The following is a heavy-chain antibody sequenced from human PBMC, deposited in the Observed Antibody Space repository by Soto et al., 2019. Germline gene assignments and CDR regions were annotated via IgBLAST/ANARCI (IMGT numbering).Heavy chain of an antibody. CDR3: GRGRYGDY. CDR2: ISAHNGNT. D-gene: IGHD1-1*01. V-gene: IGHV1-18*01. Sequence: QVHLVQSGAEVKKPGASVKVSCKASGYTFTSYGITWVRQAPGQGLEWMGWISAHNGNTDYAQKLQGRVIVTRDTSPSTAYMELRRLISDDTAVYYCGRGRYGDYWGQGALVTVSS. CDR1: GYTFTSYG. J-gene: IGHJ4*02.